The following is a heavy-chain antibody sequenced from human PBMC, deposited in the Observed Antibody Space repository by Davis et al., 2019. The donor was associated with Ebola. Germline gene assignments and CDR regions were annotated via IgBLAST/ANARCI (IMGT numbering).Heavy chain of an antibody. D-gene: IGHD5-18*01. CDR2: IDPSDSYT. Sequence: GRSLRLSCKGSGYSFTSYWISWVRQMPGKGLEWMGRIDPSDSYTNYSPSFQGHVTISADKSISTAYLQWSSLKASDTAMYYCALSNTAMVGDFDYWGQGTLVTVSS. CDR3: ALSNTAMVGDFDY. J-gene: IGHJ4*02. V-gene: IGHV5-10-1*01. CDR1: GYSFTSYW.